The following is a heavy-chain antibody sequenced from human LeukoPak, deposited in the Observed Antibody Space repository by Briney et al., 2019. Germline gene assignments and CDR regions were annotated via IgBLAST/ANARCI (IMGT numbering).Heavy chain of an antibody. CDR2: IYSSGRT. Sequence: SETLSLTCTVSGGSINSDNYSWTWIRQPAGMGLDWIGRIYSSGRTDYNPSLKSRVTISIDKSKNQFSLELSSVTAADTAVYYCARVPDTAMGHDAFDIWGQGTMVTVSS. D-gene: IGHD5-18*01. V-gene: IGHV4-61*02. J-gene: IGHJ3*02. CDR1: GGSINSDNYS. CDR3: ARVPDTAMGHDAFDI.